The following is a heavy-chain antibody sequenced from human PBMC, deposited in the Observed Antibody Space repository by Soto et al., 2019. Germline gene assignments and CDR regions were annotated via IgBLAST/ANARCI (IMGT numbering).Heavy chain of an antibody. CDR3: ARSPVSFHSGSRRAGDY. J-gene: IGHJ4*02. D-gene: IGHD1-26*01. CDR2: ISYDGSNK. V-gene: IGHV3-30-3*01. Sequence: QVQLVESGGGVVQPGRSLRLSCAASGFTFSSYAMHWVRQAPGKGLEWVAVISYDGSNKYYADSVKGRFTISRDNSKNTLYLQMNSLRAEDTAVYYCARSPVSFHSGSRRAGDYWGQGTLVTVSS. CDR1: GFTFSSYA.